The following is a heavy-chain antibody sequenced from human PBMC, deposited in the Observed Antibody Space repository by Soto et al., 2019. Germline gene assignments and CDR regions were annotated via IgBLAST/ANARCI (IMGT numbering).Heavy chain of an antibody. Sequence: SETLSLTCTVSGGSISSSSFHWGWIRQPPGKGLEWIGSIYYSGSTYYSPSLKSRVTISVDTSKNQFSLKLSSVTAADTAVYYCARVKNFWSGYSYYYFDYWGQGTLVTVSS. D-gene: IGHD3-3*01. V-gene: IGHV4-39*07. CDR3: ARVKNFWSGYSYYYFDY. CDR2: IYYSGST. CDR1: GGSISSSSFH. J-gene: IGHJ4*02.